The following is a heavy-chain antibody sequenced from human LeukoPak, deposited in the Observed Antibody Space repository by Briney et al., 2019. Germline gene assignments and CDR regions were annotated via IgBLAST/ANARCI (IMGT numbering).Heavy chain of an antibody. J-gene: IGHJ4*02. CDR2: INNDGSST. D-gene: IGHD4-23*01. V-gene: IGHV3-74*01. CDR1: GFTFKSDW. Sequence: GGSPRLSCEASGFTFKSDWMNWVRQAPGKGLVWVSRINNDGSSTIYADSVKGRFTISRDNAKNTLYLQMNSLRAEDTALYYCAKDKYGGYFGYWGQGTLVTVSS. CDR3: AKDKYGGYFGY.